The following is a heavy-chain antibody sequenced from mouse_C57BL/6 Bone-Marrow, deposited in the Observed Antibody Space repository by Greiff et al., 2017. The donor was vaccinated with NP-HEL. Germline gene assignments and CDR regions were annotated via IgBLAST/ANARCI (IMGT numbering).Heavy chain of an antibody. Sequence: EVQVVESVAELVRPGASVKLSCTASGFNIKNTYMHWVKQRPEQGLEWIGRIDPANGNTKYAPKFQGKATITADTSSNTAYLQLSSLPSEDTAIYYCETTVVATGYFDYWGQGTTLTVSS. CDR1: GFNIKNTY. J-gene: IGHJ2*01. D-gene: IGHD1-1*01. V-gene: IGHV14-3*01. CDR3: ETTVVATGYFDY. CDR2: IDPANGNT.